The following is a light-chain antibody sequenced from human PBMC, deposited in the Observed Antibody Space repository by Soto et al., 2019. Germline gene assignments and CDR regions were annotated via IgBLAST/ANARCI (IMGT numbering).Light chain of an antibody. Sequence: DIQMTQSPSTLSASVGDRVTITCRASQSLNNWFAWYQQRPGKAPKLLIYGASTLERGVPSRFSGTGSGTEFTLTISSLQPDDFATYYCQQYHRASITFGQGTRLEIK. J-gene: IGKJ5*01. V-gene: IGKV1-5*01. CDR1: QSLNNW. CDR3: QQYHRASIT. CDR2: GAS.